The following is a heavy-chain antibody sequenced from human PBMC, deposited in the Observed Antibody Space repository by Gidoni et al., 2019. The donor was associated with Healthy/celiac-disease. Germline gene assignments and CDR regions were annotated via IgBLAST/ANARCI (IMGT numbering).Heavy chain of an antibody. CDR3: ARGGRRTSHLYYFDY. CDR1: GGSLSSYY. CDR2: SYYSGST. J-gene: IGHJ4*02. Sequence: QVQLQESGPGLVKPSETLSLTCTVSGGSLSSYYWSWIRQPPGKGLEWIGYSYYSGSTNYNPSLKSRVTISVDTSKNQFSLKLSSVTAADTAVYYCARGGRRTSHLYYFDYWGQGTLVTVSS. D-gene: IGHD2-8*01. V-gene: IGHV4-59*01.